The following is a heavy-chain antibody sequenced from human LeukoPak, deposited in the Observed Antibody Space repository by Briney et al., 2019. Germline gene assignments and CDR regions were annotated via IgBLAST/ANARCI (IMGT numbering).Heavy chain of an antibody. CDR2: IYYSGST. V-gene: IGHV4-59*08. CDR1: GGSISSYY. Sequence: KTSETLSLTCTVSGGSISSYYWSWIRQPPGKGLEWIGYIYYSGSTNYNPSLKSRVTISVDTSKNQFSLKLSSVTAADTAVYYCARQDYDSGRPFDYWGQGTLVTVSS. D-gene: IGHD3-22*01. CDR3: ARQDYDSGRPFDY. J-gene: IGHJ4*02.